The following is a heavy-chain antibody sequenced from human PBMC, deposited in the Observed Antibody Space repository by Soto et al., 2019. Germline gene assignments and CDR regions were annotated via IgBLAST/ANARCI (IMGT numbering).Heavy chain of an antibody. CDR3: AKASRAWYDIKSYYFAD. V-gene: IGHV3-23*01. J-gene: IGHJ4*02. D-gene: IGHD6-19*01. Sequence: EVQLLDSGGGLVQPGGSLRLSCAASGFSFSDYAMNWVRQAPGKGLEWVSEISATGGSTFYADLVKGRFTISRDNSNNTLYLHLTSMREEDTGRYDFAKASRAWYDIKSYYFADLGPVTLGIVSS. CDR2: ISATGGST. CDR1: GFSFSDYA.